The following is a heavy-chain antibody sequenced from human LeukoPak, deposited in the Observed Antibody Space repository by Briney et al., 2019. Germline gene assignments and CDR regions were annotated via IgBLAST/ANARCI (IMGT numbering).Heavy chain of an antibody. CDR3: ARHRAVVTAIVQYYFDY. D-gene: IGHD2-21*02. V-gene: IGHV4-59*08. CDR2: IYYSGST. J-gene: IGHJ4*02. Sequence: SETLSLTCTVSGGSISSYYWSWIRQPPGKGLEWIGYIYYSGSTNYNPSLKSRVTISVDTSKNQFSLKLSSVTAADTAVYYCARHRAVVTAIVQYYFDYWGQGTLVTVSS. CDR1: GGSISSYY.